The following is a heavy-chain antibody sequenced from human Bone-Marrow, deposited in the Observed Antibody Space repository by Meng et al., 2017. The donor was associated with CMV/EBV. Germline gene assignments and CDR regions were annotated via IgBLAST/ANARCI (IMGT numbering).Heavy chain of an antibody. CDR1: GVTFSSYA. Sequence: SVKVSCKASGVTFSSYAISWVRQAPGQGLEWMGGIIPILNTPHYAQKFQGRVTITTDESTSTAYMYLSSLTSKDTAVYYCAGLEDFYHYGVVVWGQGTTVTGSS. CDR2: IIPILNTP. J-gene: IGHJ6*01. V-gene: IGHV1-69*05. CDR3: AGLEDFYHYGVVV.